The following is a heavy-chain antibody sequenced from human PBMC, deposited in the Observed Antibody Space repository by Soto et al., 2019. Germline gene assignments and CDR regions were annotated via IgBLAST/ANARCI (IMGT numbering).Heavy chain of an antibody. CDR2: IKSKTDGGTT. CDR1: GFTFSKAW. Sequence: GGSLILSCAASGFTFSKAWMNWVRQAPGKGLEWVGRIKSKTDGGTTDYAAPVKGRFTISRDDSKNTLYLQMNSLKTEDTAVYYCTTAGMGPYDYVWGSYRYARYYGMDVWGQGTTVTVSS. V-gene: IGHV3-15*07. CDR3: TTAGMGPYDYVWGSYRYARYYGMDV. D-gene: IGHD3-16*02. J-gene: IGHJ6*02.